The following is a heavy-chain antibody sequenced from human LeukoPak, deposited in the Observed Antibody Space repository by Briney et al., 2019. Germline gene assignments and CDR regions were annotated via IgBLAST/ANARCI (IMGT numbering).Heavy chain of an antibody. J-gene: IGHJ3*02. CDR1: GYSISSSNY. CDR3: ARKATTGPTKAAFDI. Sequence: SETLSLTCAVSGYSISSSNYWGWIRQPLGKGLEWIGHIYYSGSIYYNPSLKSRVTMSVDTSKNQFSLKLSSVTAVDTAVYYCARKATTGPTKAAFDIWGQGTMVTVSS. D-gene: IGHD4-17*01. V-gene: IGHV4-28*05. CDR2: IYYSGSI.